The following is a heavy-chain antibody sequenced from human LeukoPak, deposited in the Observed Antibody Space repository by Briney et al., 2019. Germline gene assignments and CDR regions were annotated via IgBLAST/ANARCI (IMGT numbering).Heavy chain of an antibody. CDR2: INHSGST. J-gene: IGHJ5*02. CDR3: ARGLPYSSSWYRGWFDP. V-gene: IGHV4-34*01. Sequence: PSETLSLTCTVSGGSISSYYWSWIRQPPGKGLEWIGEINHSGSTNYNPSLKSRVTISVDTSKNQFSLKLSSVTAADTAVYYCARGLPYSSSWYRGWFDPWGQGTLVTVSS. CDR1: GGSISSYY. D-gene: IGHD6-13*01.